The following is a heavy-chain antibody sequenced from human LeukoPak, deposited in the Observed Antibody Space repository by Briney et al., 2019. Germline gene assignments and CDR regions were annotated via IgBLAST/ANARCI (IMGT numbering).Heavy chain of an antibody. Sequence: PGRSLRLSCAASGFSFDDYAMHWVRQAPGKGLEWVSSISWNSGFIDYADSVKGRFTISRDNAKNSLYLQMNSLRAEDTAVYYCARAGSGRSPDWFDPWGQGTLVTVSS. CDR2: ISWNSGFI. CDR3: ARAGSGRSPDWFDP. D-gene: IGHD1-26*01. CDR1: GFSFDDYA. V-gene: IGHV3-9*01. J-gene: IGHJ5*02.